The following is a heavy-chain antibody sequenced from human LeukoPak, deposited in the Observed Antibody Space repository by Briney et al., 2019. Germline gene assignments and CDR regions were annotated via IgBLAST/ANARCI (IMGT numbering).Heavy chain of an antibody. V-gene: IGHV1-2*02. Sequence: ASVKLSCKASGYSFIDYYIHWVRQAPGQGLGFLGWISPDSGGTNYPQKFQGRVTLTRDTSISTAYMELSRLRCDDTVVYYCVTLGGTNFDYWGQGTLVTVSS. CDR1: GYSFIDYY. J-gene: IGHJ4*02. D-gene: IGHD1-26*01. CDR2: ISPDSGGT. CDR3: VTLGGTNFDY.